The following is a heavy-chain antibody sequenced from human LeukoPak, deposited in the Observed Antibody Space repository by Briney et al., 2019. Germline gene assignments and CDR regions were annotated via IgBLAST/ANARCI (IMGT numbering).Heavy chain of an antibody. Sequence: GGSLRLSCAASGFTFSSYSMNWVRQAPGKGLEWVSSISSSSSYIYYADSVKGRFTISRDNAKNSLYLQMNSLRAEDTAVYYCARDKVGAYYYYGMDVWGQGTTVTVSS. CDR1: GFTFSSYS. V-gene: IGHV3-21*01. CDR2: ISSSSSYI. CDR3: ARDKVGAYYYYGMDV. D-gene: IGHD3-16*01. J-gene: IGHJ6*02.